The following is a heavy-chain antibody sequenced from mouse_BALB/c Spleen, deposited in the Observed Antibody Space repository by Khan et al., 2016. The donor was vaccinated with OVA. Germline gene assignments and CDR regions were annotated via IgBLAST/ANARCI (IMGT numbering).Heavy chain of an antibody. D-gene: IGHD1-1*01. CDR3: ARGNYYGYYFDY. CDR1: GYSITSGYA. CDR2: ISYSGVT. V-gene: IGHV3-2*02. J-gene: IGHJ2*01. Sequence: EVKLLESGPGLVKPSQSLSLTCTVTGYSITSGYAWNWLRQFPGNKLEWMGYISYSGVTCYTPSITSRISITRDTSKNQFFLQLNFVTTEDTANYYCARGNYYGYYFDYWGQGTTLTVSS.